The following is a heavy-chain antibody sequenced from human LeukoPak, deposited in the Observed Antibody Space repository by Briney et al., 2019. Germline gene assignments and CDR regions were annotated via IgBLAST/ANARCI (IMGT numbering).Heavy chain of an antibody. J-gene: IGHJ3*02. D-gene: IGHD6-19*01. CDR2: ISGSGGST. CDR3: ANHIITDSRGWDDAFEI. Sequence: GGSLRLCCAASGFTFSSYAVSWVRQAPGKGLEWVSAISGSGGSTYYADSVKGRFTISRDNSKNTLYLQMNSLRAEDTAVYYCANHIITDSRGWDDAFEIWGQGTMVTVSS. CDR1: GFTFSSYA. V-gene: IGHV3-23*01.